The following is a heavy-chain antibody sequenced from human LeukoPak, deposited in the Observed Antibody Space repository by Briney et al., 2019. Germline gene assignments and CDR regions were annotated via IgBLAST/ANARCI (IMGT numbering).Heavy chain of an antibody. J-gene: IGHJ4*02. CDR1: GGSISSSSYY. D-gene: IGHD3-3*01. Sequence: SETLSLTCTVSGGSISSSSYYWGWIRQPPGKGLEWIGSIYYSGSTYYNPSLKSRVTISVDTSKNQFSLKLSSVTAADTAVYYCARHHPLRFLEWSSFGLVAGGYFDYWGQGTLVTVSS. V-gene: IGHV4-39*01. CDR2: IYYSGST. CDR3: ARHHPLRFLEWSSFGLVAGGYFDY.